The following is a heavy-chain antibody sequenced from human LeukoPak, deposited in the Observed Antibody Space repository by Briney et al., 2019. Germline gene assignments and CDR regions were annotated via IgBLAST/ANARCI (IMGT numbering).Heavy chain of an antibody. Sequence: PGGSLRLSCAASGFTFDDYGMSWVRQAPGKGLEWVSGINWNGGSTGYADSVKGRFTISRDNAKNSLYLQMNSLRAEDTALYYCARGGYGSGSPRDYFDYWGREPWSPSPQ. V-gene: IGHV3-20*04. D-gene: IGHD3-10*01. CDR3: ARGGYGSGSPRDYFDY. CDR2: INWNGGST. CDR1: GFTFDDYG. J-gene: IGHJ4*02.